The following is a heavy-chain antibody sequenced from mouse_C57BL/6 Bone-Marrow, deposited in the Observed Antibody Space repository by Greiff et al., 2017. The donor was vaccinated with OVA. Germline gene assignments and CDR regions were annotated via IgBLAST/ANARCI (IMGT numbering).Heavy chain of an antibody. Sequence: VQLKESGPGMVKPSQSLSLTCTVTGYSITSGYDWHWIRHFPGNKLEWMGYISYSGSTNYNPSLKSRISITHDTSKNHFFLKLNSVTTEDTATYYCARGYYGSDFDVWGTGTTVTVSS. CDR3: ARGYYGSDFDV. D-gene: IGHD1-1*01. V-gene: IGHV3-1*01. J-gene: IGHJ1*03. CDR1: GYSITSGYD. CDR2: ISYSGST.